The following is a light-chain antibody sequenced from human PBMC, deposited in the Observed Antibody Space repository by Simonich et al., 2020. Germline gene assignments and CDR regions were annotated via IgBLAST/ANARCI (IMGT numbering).Light chain of an antibody. CDR2: EDN. Sequence: NFMLTQPHSVSESPGKTVTISCTRSSGSIASHYVPWYQQRPGSAPTTVIYEDNQRPSGVPDRFSGSIDSSSNSASLTISGLKTEDEADYYCQSYDSSNVVFGGVTKLTVL. V-gene: IGLV6-57*03. CDR1: SGSIASHY. CDR3: QSYDSSNVV. J-gene: IGLJ2*01.